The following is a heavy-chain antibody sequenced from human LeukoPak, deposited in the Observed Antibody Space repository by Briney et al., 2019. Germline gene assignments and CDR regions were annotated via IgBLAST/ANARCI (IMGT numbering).Heavy chain of an antibody. CDR1: GYSISSGYY. J-gene: IGHJ4*02. V-gene: IGHV4-38-2*02. CDR2: IYHSGST. Sequence: SETLSLTCTVSGYSISSGYYWGWIRQPPGKGLEWIGSIYHSGSTYYNPSLKSRVTISVDTSKNQFSLKLSSVTAADTAVYYCARVVRYYDSSGYTPRYYFDYWGQGTLVTVSS. CDR3: ARVVRYYDSSGYTPRYYFDY. D-gene: IGHD3-22*01.